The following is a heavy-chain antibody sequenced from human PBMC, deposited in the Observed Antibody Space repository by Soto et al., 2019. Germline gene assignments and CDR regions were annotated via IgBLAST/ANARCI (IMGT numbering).Heavy chain of an antibody. CDR2: ISASGGST. J-gene: IGHJ4*02. D-gene: IGHD6-6*01. V-gene: IGHV3-23*01. Sequence: GWSLRLSCAASVFTFTNYAMTWVRQAPGKGLEWVSGISASGGSTYYADSVKGRFTISRDNSKNTLFLQMNSLRAEDTALYYCAKDRGSLYTSSSPLDFWGQGTLVTVSS. CDR3: AKDRGSLYTSSSPLDF. CDR1: VFTFTNYA.